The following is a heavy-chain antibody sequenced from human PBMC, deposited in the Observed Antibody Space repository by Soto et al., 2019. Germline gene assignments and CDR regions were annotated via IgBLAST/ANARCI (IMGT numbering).Heavy chain of an antibody. D-gene: IGHD6-19*01. CDR2: IWYDGSNK. Sequence: QVQLVESGGGVVQPGRSLRLSWEASGLTFSGYGMHWAGRAPGRGLGGVAVIWYDGSNKYYADSVKGRFTISRDNSKNTLYLQMNSLRAEDTAVYYCARDRNPWGAVADYFDYWGQGTLVTVSS. CDR1: GLTFSGYG. V-gene: IGHV3-33*01. CDR3: ARDRNPWGAVADYFDY. J-gene: IGHJ4*02.